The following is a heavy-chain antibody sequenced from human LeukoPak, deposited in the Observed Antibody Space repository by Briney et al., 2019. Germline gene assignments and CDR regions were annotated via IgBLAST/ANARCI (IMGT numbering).Heavy chain of an antibody. CDR1: GCTFTSYY. V-gene: IGHV1-46*01. Sequence: ASVKVSCKASGCTFTSYYMHWVRQAPGQGLEWMGIINPSGGSTSYAQKFQGRVTMTRDTSTSTVYMELSSLRSEDTAVYYCARGTLWFGELFKSYYYYYGMDVWGQGTTVTVSS. J-gene: IGHJ6*02. D-gene: IGHD3-10*01. CDR2: INPSGGST. CDR3: ARGTLWFGELFKSYYYYYGMDV.